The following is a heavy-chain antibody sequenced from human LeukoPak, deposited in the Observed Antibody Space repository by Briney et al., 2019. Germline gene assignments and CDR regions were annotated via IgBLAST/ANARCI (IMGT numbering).Heavy chain of an antibody. J-gene: IGHJ4*02. CDR3: ARGPPIAVAGKGGHFDY. Sequence: PSETLSLTCAVYGGSFSGYYWSWIRQPPGKGLEWIGEINHSGSTNYNPSLTRRVTISVDTSKNQFSLKLSSVTAADTAVYYCARGPPIAVAGKGGHFDYWGQGTLVSVSS. D-gene: IGHD6-19*01. V-gene: IGHV4-34*01. CDR2: INHSGST. CDR1: GGSFSGYY.